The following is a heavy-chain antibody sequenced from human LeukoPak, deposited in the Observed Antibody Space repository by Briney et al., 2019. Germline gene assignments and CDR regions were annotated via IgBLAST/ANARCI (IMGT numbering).Heavy chain of an antibody. Sequence: ASVKVSCKASGYTFTSYGISWVRQAPGQGLEWMGWISAYNGNTNYAQKLQGRVTMTTDTSTSTAYMELRSLRSDDTAVYYCARGLFGSGWYVGVDYWGQGTLVTVSS. V-gene: IGHV1-18*01. CDR2: ISAYNGNT. J-gene: IGHJ4*02. CDR3: ARGLFGSGWYVGVDY. CDR1: GYTFTSYG. D-gene: IGHD6-19*01.